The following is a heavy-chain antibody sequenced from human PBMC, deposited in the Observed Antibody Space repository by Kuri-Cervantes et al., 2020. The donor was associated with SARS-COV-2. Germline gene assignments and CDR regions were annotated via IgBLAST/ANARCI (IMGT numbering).Heavy chain of an antibody. CDR2: MYASGGT. Sequence: GSLRLSCTVSGGSIRSYYWSWIRQSAGKGLEWIGLMYASGGTKYNPSLKSRVTMSVDTSKNQLSLKLRSVAAADTAVYYCATVGYSYASQGYYYYYYMDVWGKGTTVTVSS. V-gene: IGHV4-4*07. CDR3: ATVGYSYASQGYYYYYYMDV. D-gene: IGHD5-18*01. CDR1: GGSIRSYY. J-gene: IGHJ6*03.